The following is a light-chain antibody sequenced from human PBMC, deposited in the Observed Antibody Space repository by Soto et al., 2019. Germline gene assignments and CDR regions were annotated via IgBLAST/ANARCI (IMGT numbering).Light chain of an antibody. CDR1: QSIATL. J-gene: IGKJ1*01. Sequence: TQSPAILSASPGERGTLSCRAIQSIATLLAWYQQKPGQAPRLLIYGASSRATGIPDRFSGSGSGTDFTLTISRLEPEDFAVYYCHQYGSSPATFGQGTKVDI. V-gene: IGKV3-20*01. CDR2: GAS. CDR3: HQYGSSPAT.